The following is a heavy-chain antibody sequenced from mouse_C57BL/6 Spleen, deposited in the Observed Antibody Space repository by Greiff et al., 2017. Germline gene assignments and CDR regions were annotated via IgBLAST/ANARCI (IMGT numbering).Heavy chain of an antibody. J-gene: IGHJ2*01. Sequence: QVQLKESGAELARPGASVKLSCKASGYTFTSYGISWVKQRTGQGLEWIGEIYPRSGNTYYNEKFKGKATLTVDKSSSTAYMELRSLTSGDTAVYFGARGEGSPVYWGQGTTLTVSS. CDR1: GYTFTSYG. CDR3: ARGEGSPVY. V-gene: IGHV1-81*01. CDR2: IYPRSGNT. D-gene: IGHD6-1*01.